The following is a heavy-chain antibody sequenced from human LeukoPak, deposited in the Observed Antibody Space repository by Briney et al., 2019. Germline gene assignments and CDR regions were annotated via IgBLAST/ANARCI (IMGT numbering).Heavy chain of an antibody. CDR1: GFSFSGHW. CDR3: ARVPYSYDSGRAADY. D-gene: IGHD3-22*01. Sequence: QSGGSLRLSCTASGFSFSGHWMHWVRQVPGKGLVWVSRINSDGNTTNYADSVKGRFTISRDNAKNTLYLQMNSLRAEDTAVYYCARVPYSYDSGRAADYWGPRTLVTVSS. CDR2: INSDGNTT. V-gene: IGHV3-74*01. J-gene: IGHJ4*02.